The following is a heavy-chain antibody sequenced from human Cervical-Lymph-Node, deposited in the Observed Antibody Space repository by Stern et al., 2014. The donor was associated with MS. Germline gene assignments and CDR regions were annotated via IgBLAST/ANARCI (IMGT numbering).Heavy chain of an antibody. CDR1: GFTFSDYY. Sequence: QVPLVESGGGLVKPGGSLRLSCAASGFTFSDYYMSWIRQAPGKGLDGLSSLSTNGGTTYYADSVKGRFTISRDNAKKSLYLQMNSLRVDDTAVYYCARPFDCTNGVCRLYNWFDPWGQGTLVTVSS. CDR3: ARPFDCTNGVCRLYNWFDP. V-gene: IGHV3-11*01. CDR2: LSTNGGTT. D-gene: IGHD2-8*01. J-gene: IGHJ5*02.